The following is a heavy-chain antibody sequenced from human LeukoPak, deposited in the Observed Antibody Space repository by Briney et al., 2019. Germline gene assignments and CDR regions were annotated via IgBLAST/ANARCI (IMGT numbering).Heavy chain of an antibody. CDR2: INHSGST. V-gene: IGHV4-34*01. Sequence: GSLRLSCAASGFTFSSYAMSWVRQPPGKGLEWIGEINHSGSTNYNPSLKSRVTISVDTSKNQFSLKLSSVTAADTAVYYCARGGITMVRGVIRSPLDPWGQGTLVTVSS. CDR1: GFTFSSYA. CDR3: ARGGITMVRGVIRSPLDP. J-gene: IGHJ5*02. D-gene: IGHD3-10*01.